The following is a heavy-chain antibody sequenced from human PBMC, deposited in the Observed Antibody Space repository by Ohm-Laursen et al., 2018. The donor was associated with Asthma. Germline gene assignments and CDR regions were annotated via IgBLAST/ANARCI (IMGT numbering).Heavy chain of an antibody. J-gene: IGHJ4*02. CDR3: AKDVHYDFWSGYTELDY. Sequence: SLRLSCAASGFTFDDYAMHWVRQAPGKGLEWVSGISWNSGSIGYADSVKGRFTISRDNAKNSLYLQMNSLRAEDTAVYYCAKDVHYDFWSGYTELDYWGQGTLVTVSS. CDR2: ISWNSGSI. V-gene: IGHV3-9*01. D-gene: IGHD3-3*01. CDR1: GFTFDDYA.